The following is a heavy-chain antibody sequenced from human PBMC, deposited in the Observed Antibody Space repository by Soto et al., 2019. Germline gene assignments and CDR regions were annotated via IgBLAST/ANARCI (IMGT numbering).Heavy chain of an antibody. CDR1: GFAFITYM. J-gene: IGHJ6*02. D-gene: IGHD3-10*01. Sequence: GWSLRLSCACSGFAFITYMMNWVRHAPGKGLEWIADISTNGRSKSYAASVRGRFTISRDNTKNSMYLQMNSLRDDDTAVYYCVRDRDLRDYYGMDVWGQGTTVTVSS. V-gene: IGHV3-48*02. CDR3: VRDRDLRDYYGMDV. CDR2: ISTNGRSK.